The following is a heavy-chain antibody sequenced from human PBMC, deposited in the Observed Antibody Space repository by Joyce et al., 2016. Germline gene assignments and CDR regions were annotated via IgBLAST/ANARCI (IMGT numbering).Heavy chain of an antibody. V-gene: IGHV4-31*03. Sequence: QVQLQESGPGLVKPSQTLSLTCTFSGGSISSGGYYWSWFRQHPGKGLEWIGYSFDSGSTYYNPSLKSRLTISLATSKNRFSLYLRSVTAADTAVYYCARAPDYFGAGSYYYFDFWGQGTLVTVSP. CDR2: SFDSGST. J-gene: IGHJ4*02. CDR1: GGSISSGGYY. CDR3: ARAPDYFGAGSYYYFDF. D-gene: IGHD3-10*01.